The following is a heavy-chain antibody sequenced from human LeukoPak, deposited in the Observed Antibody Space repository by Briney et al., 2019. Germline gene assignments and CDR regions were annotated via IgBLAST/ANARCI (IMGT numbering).Heavy chain of an antibody. Sequence: SETLSLTCTVSGGSISSYYWGWIRQPAGKGLEWIGRIYTSGSTNYNPSLKSRVTMSVDTSKNQFSLKLSSVTAADTAVYYCAREGTMVRGVITPFDYWGQGTLVTVSS. CDR3: AREGTMVRGVITPFDY. D-gene: IGHD3-10*01. CDR1: GGSISSYY. CDR2: IYTSGST. V-gene: IGHV4-4*07. J-gene: IGHJ4*02.